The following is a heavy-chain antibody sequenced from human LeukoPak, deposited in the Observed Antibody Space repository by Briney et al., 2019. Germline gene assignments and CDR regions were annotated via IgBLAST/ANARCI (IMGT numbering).Heavy chain of an antibody. CDR3: ARAGQQLGAFDI. Sequence: PSQTLSLTCAVSGGSISSGGYSWSWIRQPPGKGLEWIGYIYHSGSTYYNPSLKSRVTISVDRPKNQFSLKLSSVTAADTAVYYCARAGQQLGAFDIWGQGTMVTVSS. D-gene: IGHD6-13*01. CDR2: IYHSGST. CDR1: GGSISSGGYS. J-gene: IGHJ3*02. V-gene: IGHV4-30-2*01.